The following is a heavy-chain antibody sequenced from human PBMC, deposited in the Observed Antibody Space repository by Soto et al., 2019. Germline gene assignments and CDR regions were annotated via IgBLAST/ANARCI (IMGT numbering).Heavy chain of an antibody. D-gene: IGHD1-26*01. CDR2: ISYDGNTE. V-gene: IGHV3-30*18. CDR1: GFRLSSYG. CDR3: AKVLHSGSYSQEYYFDS. J-gene: IGHJ4*02. Sequence: QVQLVESGGGVVQPGRSLRLSCAASGFRLSSYGMHWVRQAPGKGLEWVAVISYDGNTEYYGDSVKGRFTISRDKSENTLYLQMNSLRAEDTAVYYCAKVLHSGSYSQEYYFDSWGQGTLVTVSS.